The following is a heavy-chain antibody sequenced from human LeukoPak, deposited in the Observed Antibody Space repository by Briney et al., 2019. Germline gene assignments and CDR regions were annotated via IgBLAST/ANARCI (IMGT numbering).Heavy chain of an antibody. V-gene: IGHV3-30*02. D-gene: IGHD5/OR15-5a*01. Sequence: PGGSLRLSCAASGFTFSYYGMHWVRQAPGQGLEWVAFIRFDGRNKYYADSVKGRFTISRDNSKNTLYLQMNSLRAEDTAVYYCARDPVRYTVYGGDFDYWGQGTLVTVSS. CDR2: IRFDGRNK. CDR1: GFTFSYYG. CDR3: ARDPVRYTVYGGDFDY. J-gene: IGHJ4*02.